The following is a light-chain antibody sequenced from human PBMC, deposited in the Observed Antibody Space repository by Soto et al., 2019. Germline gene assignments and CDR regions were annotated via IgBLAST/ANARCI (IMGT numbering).Light chain of an antibody. CDR2: DAS. Sequence: EILLTQSPATLSLSPGERATLPCRASQSVSSYLAWYQQKPGQAPRLLIYDASNRATGIPARFSGSGSGTDFTLTISSLEPEDFAVYYCQQRSNWRFGQGTRLEIK. CDR1: QSVSSY. CDR3: QQRSNWR. V-gene: IGKV3-11*01. J-gene: IGKJ5*01.